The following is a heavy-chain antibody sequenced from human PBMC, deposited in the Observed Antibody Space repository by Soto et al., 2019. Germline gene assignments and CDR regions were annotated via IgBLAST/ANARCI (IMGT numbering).Heavy chain of an antibody. CDR2: TRNKVNSFSA. J-gene: IGHJ4*02. V-gene: IGHV3-72*01. CDR1: GFILSDYY. D-gene: IGHD3-16*01. Sequence: EVQLMESGGGLVQPGGSLRLSCAASGFILSDYYMDWVRQVPGKGLEWVGRTRNKVNSFSAEYAASVKGRFSIYRDASKDSMYLQMNSLKSDDTAVYYCARDTGGRYDYWGQGALVTVSS. CDR3: ARDTGGRYDY.